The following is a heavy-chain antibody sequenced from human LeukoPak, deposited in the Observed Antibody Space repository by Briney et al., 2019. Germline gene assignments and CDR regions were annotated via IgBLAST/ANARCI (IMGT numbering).Heavy chain of an antibody. CDR1: GFTFSYHY. CDR3: ARDTDTALDV. Sequence: GSLILSCVASGFTFSYHYMDWVRQAPGQGLEWIARTKNRGNSHITQYAASVNGRFTASRDDSKTSLYLQMNSLKTEDTAVYYCARDTDTALDVWGQGTTVTVSS. CDR2: TKNRGNSHIT. V-gene: IGHV3-72*01. J-gene: IGHJ6*02.